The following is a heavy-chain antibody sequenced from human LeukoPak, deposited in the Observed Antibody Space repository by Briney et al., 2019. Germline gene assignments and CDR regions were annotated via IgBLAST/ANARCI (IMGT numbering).Heavy chain of an antibody. J-gene: IGHJ4*02. D-gene: IGHD3-10*01. Sequence: GGSLRLSCAASRLTFTRHAMSWVRQAPGKGLEWVSTTGLESVHTLCADSVQGRLTVSRDNSRNTLDLQMDNLTVDDTAIYYCVRGDDIGKHPTRAYYFDIWGQGTLVSVSS. V-gene: IGHV3-23*01. CDR3: VRGDDIGKHPTRAYYFDI. CDR1: RLTFTRHA. CDR2: TGLESVHT.